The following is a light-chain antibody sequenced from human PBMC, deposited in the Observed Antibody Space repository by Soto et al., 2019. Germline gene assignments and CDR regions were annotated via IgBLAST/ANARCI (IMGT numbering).Light chain of an antibody. Sequence: DIQMTQSPSSLSASVGDRVTITCRASQSISSFLNCYQQKPGKAPKPLIYAASSLQSGVPARFSGSGSGIDFTLTVSSLQPEDFATYYCQQSYSVPCTFGQGTKLEIK. CDR3: QQSYSVPCT. CDR2: AAS. CDR1: QSISSF. V-gene: IGKV1-39*01. J-gene: IGKJ2*02.